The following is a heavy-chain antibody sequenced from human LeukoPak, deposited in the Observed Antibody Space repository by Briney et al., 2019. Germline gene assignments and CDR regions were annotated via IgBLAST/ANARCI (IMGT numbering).Heavy chain of an antibody. CDR2: IFASGGDT. J-gene: IGHJ3*01. V-gene: IGHV3-23*01. D-gene: IGHD4-17*01. Sequence: GGSLRLSCAASGLTFSNYAMMWVRQAPGKGLEWVSAIFASGGDTRYADSVRGRFTISRDNSRNTLFLQMNSLTADDTAVYYCAKDPNGDYVGAFDFWGQGTMVTVSS. CDR3: AKDPNGDYVGAFDF. CDR1: GLTFSNYA.